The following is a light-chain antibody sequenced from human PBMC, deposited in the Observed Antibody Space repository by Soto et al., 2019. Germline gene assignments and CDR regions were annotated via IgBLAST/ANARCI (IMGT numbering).Light chain of an antibody. CDR3: QQYNNLPPIT. CDR2: GAS. CDR1: QSVRSN. V-gene: IGKV3-15*01. J-gene: IGKJ5*01. Sequence: EVVVTQSTATLSVSPGERVTLSCRASQSVRSNLAWYQQKPGQSPRLLIYGASTRATGIPARFSGSGSGTEFTLTISSLQSEDFAVYYCQQYNNLPPITFGQGTRLEIK.